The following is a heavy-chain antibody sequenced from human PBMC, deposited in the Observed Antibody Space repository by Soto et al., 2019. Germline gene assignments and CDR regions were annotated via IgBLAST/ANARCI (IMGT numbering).Heavy chain of an antibody. CDR1: ENTFSTYL. Sequence: ASVKVSCKASENTFSTYLVHWVRQVHGQGLEWMGWHNGYNGQTEYSQKFQGSVTITRDTSAKTAYLELRSLTSEDTAVYYCAGPHDRAGLGTWGQGTLVTVSS. CDR3: AGPHDRAGLGT. V-gene: IGHV1-3*01. D-gene: IGHD1-1*01. J-gene: IGHJ5*02. CDR2: HNGYNGQT.